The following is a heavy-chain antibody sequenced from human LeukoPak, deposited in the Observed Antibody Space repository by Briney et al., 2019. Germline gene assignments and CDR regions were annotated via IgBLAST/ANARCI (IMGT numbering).Heavy chain of an antibody. V-gene: IGHV3-30-3*01. CDR2: ISYDGSNK. CDR1: GFTFSTYA. D-gene: IGHD3-10*01. CDR3: ARSPGAMVVGVSYAFDI. J-gene: IGHJ3*02. Sequence: GGSLRLSCAASGFTFSTYAMHWVRQAPGKGLEWVIVISYDGSNKYYADSVKGRFTISRDNSKNTLYLQMNSLRPEDTAVYYCARSPGAMVVGVSYAFDIWGQGTMVTVSS.